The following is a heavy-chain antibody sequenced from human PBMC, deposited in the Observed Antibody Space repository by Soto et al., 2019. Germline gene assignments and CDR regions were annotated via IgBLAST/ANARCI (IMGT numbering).Heavy chain of an antibody. V-gene: IGHV4-61*01. J-gene: IGHJ5*02. CDR3: TRGPPRVQWFDP. Sequence: SETLSLTCTVSCGAVSSGTYYWSWIRQPPGKGLEWIGHIYFTGSTNYNPSLKSRVTMSLDTSRNQFSLKLSSVTAADTAVYYCTRGPPRVQWFDPWGLGTLVTVSS. CDR1: CGAVSSGTYY. CDR2: IYFTGST.